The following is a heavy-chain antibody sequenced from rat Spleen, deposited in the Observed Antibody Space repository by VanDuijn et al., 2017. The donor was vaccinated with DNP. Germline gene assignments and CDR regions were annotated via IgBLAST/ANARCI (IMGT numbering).Heavy chain of an antibody. CDR3: ARSVYYYSGYIPFDY. Sequence: EVQLQESGPGRVKPSQSLSLTCSVTGYSITSNYWAWIRKFPGNKMEWMAYISYSGSTGYNPSLKSRISITRDTSKNQFFLQLNSVTTEDTATYYCARSVYYYSGYIPFDYWGQGVMVTVSS. D-gene: IGHD1-2*01. V-gene: IGHV3-1*01. CDR2: ISYSGST. CDR1: GYSITSNY. J-gene: IGHJ2*01.